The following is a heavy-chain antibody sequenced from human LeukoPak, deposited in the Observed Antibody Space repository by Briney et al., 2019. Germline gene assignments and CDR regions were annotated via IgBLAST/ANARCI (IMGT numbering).Heavy chain of an antibody. J-gene: IGHJ4*02. Sequence: PGGSLRLSCAASGFTLSNSWMFWVRQAPGKGLEWVSTISRSGGSTYYADSVKGRFTISRDNSKNTLYLQMNSLRAEDTAVYYCATGPNPDYWGQGTLVTVSS. V-gene: IGHV3-23*01. CDR1: GFTLSNSW. CDR2: ISRSGGST. CDR3: ATGPNPDY.